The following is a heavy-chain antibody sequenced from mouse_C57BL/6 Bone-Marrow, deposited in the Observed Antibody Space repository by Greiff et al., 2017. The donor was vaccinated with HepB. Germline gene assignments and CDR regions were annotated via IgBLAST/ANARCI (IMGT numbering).Heavy chain of an antibody. CDR3: TRITTVVPPLDFDV. CDR2: IYPGNSDT. D-gene: IGHD1-1*01. Sequence: VQLQQSGTVLARPGASVKMSCKTSGYTFTSYWMHWVKQRPGQGLEWIGAIYPGNSDTSYNQKFKGKAKLTAVTSASTAYMELSSLTNEDSAVYYCTRITTVVPPLDFDVWGTGTTVTVSS. V-gene: IGHV1-5*01. CDR1: GYTFTSYW. J-gene: IGHJ1*03.